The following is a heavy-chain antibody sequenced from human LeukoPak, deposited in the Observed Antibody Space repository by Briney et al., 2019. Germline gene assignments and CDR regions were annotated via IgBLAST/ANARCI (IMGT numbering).Heavy chain of an antibody. V-gene: IGHV3-23*01. CDR2: ISGSGGST. CDR1: GFTFSSYA. D-gene: IGHD3-22*01. Sequence: GGSLRLSCAASGFTFSSYAISWVRQAPGKGLEWVSAISGSGGSTYYADSVKGRFTISRDNSKNTLYLQMNSLRAEDTAVYYCAKVVGYYDSSGYLDYWGQRTLVTVSS. J-gene: IGHJ4*02. CDR3: AKVVGYYDSSGYLDY.